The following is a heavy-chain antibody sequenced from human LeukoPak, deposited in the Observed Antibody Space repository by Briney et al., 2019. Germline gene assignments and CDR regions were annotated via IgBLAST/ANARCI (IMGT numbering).Heavy chain of an antibody. V-gene: IGHV3-21*01. CDR3: ARSPFLEWLLYGEVSNPNAFDI. CDR1: GFTFSRYS. Sequence: GGSLRLSCAASGFTFSRYSMNWVRQAPGKGLEWVSSISSSSSYIYYADSVKGRFTISRDNAKNSLYLQMNSLRAEDTAVYYCARSPFLEWLLYGEVSNPNAFDIWGQGTMVTVSS. D-gene: IGHD3-3*01. CDR2: ISSSSSYI. J-gene: IGHJ3*02.